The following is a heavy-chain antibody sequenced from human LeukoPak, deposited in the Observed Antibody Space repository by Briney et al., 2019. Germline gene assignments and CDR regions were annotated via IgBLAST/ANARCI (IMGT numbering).Heavy chain of an antibody. Sequence: GGSLRLSCAASGFTFSSHSMSWVRQAPGKGLEWVSYISGTGSTTYYADSVKGRFTISRDNAKNSLYLQMNSLRVEDTAVYYCARESPYSSSRPFDYWGQGTLFTVSS. CDR2: ISGTGSTT. J-gene: IGHJ4*02. CDR3: ARESPYSSSRPFDY. V-gene: IGHV3-48*04. CDR1: GFTFSSHS. D-gene: IGHD6-13*01.